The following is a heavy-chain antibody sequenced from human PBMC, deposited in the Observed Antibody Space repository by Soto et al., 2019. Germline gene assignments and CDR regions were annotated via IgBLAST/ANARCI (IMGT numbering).Heavy chain of an antibody. V-gene: IGHV4-59*01. D-gene: IGHD1-26*01. Sequence: SETLSLTCTVSGGSISSYYWSWIRQPPGKGLEWIGYIYYSGSTNYNPSLKSRVTISVDTSKNQFSLKLSSVTAADTAVYYCARTIRGGSYYYYYGMDVWGQGTTVTVSS. CDR1: GGSISSYY. CDR2: IYYSGST. CDR3: ARTIRGGSYYYYYGMDV. J-gene: IGHJ6*02.